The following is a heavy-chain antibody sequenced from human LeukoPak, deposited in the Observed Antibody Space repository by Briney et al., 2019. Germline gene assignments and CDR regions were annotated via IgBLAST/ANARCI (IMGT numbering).Heavy chain of an antibody. D-gene: IGHD6-13*01. CDR1: GDSISSYH. Sequence: SETLSLTCTVSGDSISSYHWGWIRQPPGKGLEWIGSIYHSGSTYYNPSLKSRVTISVDTSKNQFSLKLSSVTAADTAVYYCARARSGIAGFDPWGQGTLVTVSS. V-gene: IGHV4-38-2*02. CDR3: ARARSGIAGFDP. J-gene: IGHJ5*02. CDR2: IYHSGST.